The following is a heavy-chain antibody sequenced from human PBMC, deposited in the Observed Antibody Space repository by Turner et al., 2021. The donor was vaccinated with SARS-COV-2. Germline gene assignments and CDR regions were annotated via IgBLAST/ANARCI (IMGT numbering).Heavy chain of an antibody. CDR3: LRGGRGRPFDI. CDR1: GFRLSDYH. V-gene: IGHV3-72*01. J-gene: IGHJ3*02. D-gene: IGHD1-26*01. Sequence: EVQLVESGGGLVQPGGSLRLSCAASGFRLSDYHMDWGRKAPGKVLEWVGRIRDKASSETTEYDTSVKGRFSVSRDDSDNSLFLQRNSLQIEDTAVYYCLRGGRGRPFDIWGQGSAVTISS. CDR2: IRDKASSETT.